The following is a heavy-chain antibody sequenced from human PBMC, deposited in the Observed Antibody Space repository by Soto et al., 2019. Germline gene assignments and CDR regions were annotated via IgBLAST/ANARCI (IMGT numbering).Heavy chain of an antibody. CDR3: TRGWFGDPMYYYYGMDV. CDR1: GFTFGDYA. Sequence: ASGFTFGDYAMSWFRQAPGKGLEWVGFIRSKAYGGTTEYAASVKGRFTISRDDSKSIAYLQMNSLKTEDTAVYYCTRGWFGDPMYYYYGMDVWGQGTTVTVSS. D-gene: IGHD3-10*01. J-gene: IGHJ6*02. V-gene: IGHV3-49*03. CDR2: IRSKAYGGTT.